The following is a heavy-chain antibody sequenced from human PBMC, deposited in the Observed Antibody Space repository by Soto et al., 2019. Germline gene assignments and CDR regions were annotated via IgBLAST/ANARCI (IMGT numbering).Heavy chain of an antibody. CDR2: IDNSGST. CDR3: ARGGQDFWSGPFDY. Sequence: PSETLSLTCTVSGGSSSNYFCNWIRQPAGKGLEWIGRIDNSGSTNYNPSLKSRITMSADTSGNQFSLKLNSVTAADTAVYYCARGGQDFWSGPFDYWGQGALVTVSS. D-gene: IGHD3-3*01. V-gene: IGHV4-4*07. CDR1: GGSSSNYF. J-gene: IGHJ4*02.